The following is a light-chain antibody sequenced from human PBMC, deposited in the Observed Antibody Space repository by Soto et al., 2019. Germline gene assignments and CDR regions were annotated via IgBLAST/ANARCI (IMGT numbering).Light chain of an antibody. CDR2: DAS. V-gene: IGKV1-13*02. J-gene: IGKJ4*01. CDR1: QGISSA. Sequence: AIQLTQSPSSLSASVGDRVTVTCRASQGISSALAWYQQEPGKAPKLLIYDASSLQSGVPSRFSGSGSGTDFTLTISSLQPEDSATYYCQQFYSDTLTFGGVTKVEIK. CDR3: QQFYSDTLT.